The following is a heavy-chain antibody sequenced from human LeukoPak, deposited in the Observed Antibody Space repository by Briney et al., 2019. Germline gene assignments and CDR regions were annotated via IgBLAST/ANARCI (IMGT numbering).Heavy chain of an antibody. V-gene: IGHV1-69*13. Sequence: ASVKVSCKASGGTFSSYAISWVRQAPGQGLEWMGGIIPIFGTANYAQKFQGRVTITADESTSTAYMELSSLRSEDTAVYYCARDAYYYDSSGYYENYYFDYWGQGTLVTVSS. D-gene: IGHD3-22*01. CDR2: IIPIFGTA. CDR3: ARDAYYYDSSGYYENYYFDY. J-gene: IGHJ4*02. CDR1: GGTFSSYA.